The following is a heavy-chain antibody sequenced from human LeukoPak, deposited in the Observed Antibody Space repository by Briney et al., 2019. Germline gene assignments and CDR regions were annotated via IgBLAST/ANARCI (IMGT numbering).Heavy chain of an antibody. J-gene: IGHJ1*01. V-gene: IGHV4-30-2*01. D-gene: IGHD6-13*01. Sequence: SQTPSHTCVASAGSVSSGAYSLRWIWHTPGKGPPWIGYIYNSGTTYYNPSLKIRVTISADRAKHQFSMKLSAGTAAYTRADYCARGVSSSWYGLGNWGQGTLVTVSS. CDR2: IYNSGTT. CDR1: AGSVSSGAYS. CDR3: ARGVSSSWYGLGN.